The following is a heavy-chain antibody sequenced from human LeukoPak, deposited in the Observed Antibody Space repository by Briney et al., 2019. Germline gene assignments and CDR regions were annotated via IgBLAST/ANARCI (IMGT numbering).Heavy chain of an antibody. CDR1: GFTFSSYG. J-gene: IGHJ4*02. CDR3: AKEGWFGELLADY. CDR2: IRYDGSNK. V-gene: IGHV3-30*02. Sequence: GGSLRLSCAVSGFTFSSYGMHWVRQAPGKGLEWVAFIRYDGSNKYYADSVKGRFTISRDNSKNTLYLQMNSLRAEDTAVYYCAKEGWFGELLADYWGQGTLVTVSS. D-gene: IGHD3-10*01.